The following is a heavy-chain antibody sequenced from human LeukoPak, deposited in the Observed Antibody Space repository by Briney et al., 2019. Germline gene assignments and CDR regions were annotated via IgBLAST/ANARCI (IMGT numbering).Heavy chain of an antibody. J-gene: IGHJ4*02. CDR3: ARDTAHVYSSGWYIDY. D-gene: IGHD6-19*01. CDR1: GFTFSSYW. V-gene: IGHV3-7*01. Sequence: GGSLRLSCAASGFTFSSYWMSWVRQAPGKGLEWVANIKQDGSEKYYVDSVKGRFTISRDNAKNSLYLQMNSLRAEDTAVYYCARDTAHVYSSGWYIDYWGQGTLVTVSS. CDR2: IKQDGSEK.